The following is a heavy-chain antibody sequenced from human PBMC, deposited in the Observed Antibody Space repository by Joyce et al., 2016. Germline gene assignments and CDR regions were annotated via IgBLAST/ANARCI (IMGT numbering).Heavy chain of an antibody. V-gene: IGHV3-15*01. CDR1: GFTFSPAW. CDR3: TADDSTRGGFELDY. Sequence: EGQLVESGGGLVKPGGSLRLSCADSGFTFSPAWMSWVRQAPGKGLEWVARIKRDTSGGTTDDTAPFKGRFAISRDDSKNTVYLQMNSLKTEDTGIYYCTADDSTRGGFELDYWGQGTLVTVSS. CDR2: IKRDTSGGTT. J-gene: IGHJ4*02. D-gene: IGHD1-1*01.